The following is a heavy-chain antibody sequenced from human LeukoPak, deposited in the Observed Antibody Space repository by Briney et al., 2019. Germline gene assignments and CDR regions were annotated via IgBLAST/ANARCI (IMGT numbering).Heavy chain of an antibody. CDR1: GYTFTGYY. CDR3: ARARYSYGFPNWFDP. J-gene: IGHJ5*02. CDR2: INPNSGGT. D-gene: IGHD5-18*01. V-gene: IGHV1-2*02. Sequence: ASVKVSCKASGYTFTGYYMHWVRQAPGQGLEWMRWINPNSGGTNYAQKFQGRVTMTRDTSISTAYMELSRLRSDDTAVYYCARARYSYGFPNWFDPWGQGTLVTVSS.